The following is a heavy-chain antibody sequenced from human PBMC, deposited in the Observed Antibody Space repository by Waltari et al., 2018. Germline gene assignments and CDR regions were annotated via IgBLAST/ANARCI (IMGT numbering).Heavy chain of an antibody. CDR3: ARSVAARRINWFDP. D-gene: IGHD6-6*01. CDR2: IHHTGSI. Sequence: QLQLQESGPGLLRPSEPLSLTCTAAAGSISSTTDSWGWIRQPPGKGLEWIGSIHHTGSIYYNPSLKTRVTISADTSRQHLSLKLRSVTAADTALYYCARSVAARRINWFDPWGQGTLVTVSS. V-gene: IGHV4-39*02. CDR1: AGSISSTTDS. J-gene: IGHJ5*02.